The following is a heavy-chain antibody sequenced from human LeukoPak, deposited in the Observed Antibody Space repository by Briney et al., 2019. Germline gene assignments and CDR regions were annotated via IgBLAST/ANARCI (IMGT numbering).Heavy chain of an antibody. Sequence: GGSLRLSCAASGFTFSSYCMHWVRQAPGKGLEWVAFIRYDGSNKYYADSVKGRFTISRHNAKNSLYLQMNSLIAEETAVYYCARSYSSGWYPGTFDYWGQGTLVTVSS. D-gene: IGHD6-19*01. J-gene: IGHJ4*02. CDR3: ARSYSSGWYPGTFDY. V-gene: IGHV3-30*02. CDR1: GFTFSSYC. CDR2: IRYDGSNK.